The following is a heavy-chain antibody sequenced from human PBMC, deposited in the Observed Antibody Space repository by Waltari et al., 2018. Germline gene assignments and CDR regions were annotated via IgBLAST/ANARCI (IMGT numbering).Heavy chain of an antibody. V-gene: IGHV1-2*02. Sequence: QAPLVQSGAEVKKPGASVKVSCKASGYTFPDSYMHWVRPAPGQGLEWMGWINPNSGGTNYAQKFQARVTMTRDTSISTAYMEVRRLRSDDTAVYYCATSILDYFDLLLKFDHAFDIWGQGTMVTVSS. CDR1: GYTFPDSY. J-gene: IGHJ3*02. CDR3: ATSILDYFDLLLKFDHAFDI. D-gene: IGHD3-9*01. CDR2: INPNSGGT.